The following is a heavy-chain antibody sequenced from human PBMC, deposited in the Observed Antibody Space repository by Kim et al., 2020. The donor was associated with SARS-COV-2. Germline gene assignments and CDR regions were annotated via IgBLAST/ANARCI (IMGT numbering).Heavy chain of an antibody. J-gene: IGHJ4*02. Sequence: YYANAVRGRFTISRDNDKNSLYLQMNSLRAEDTAVYYCARGPNYSPFDYWGQGTLVTVSS. CDR3: ARGPNYSPFDY. D-gene: IGHD4-4*01. V-gene: IGHV3-11*04.